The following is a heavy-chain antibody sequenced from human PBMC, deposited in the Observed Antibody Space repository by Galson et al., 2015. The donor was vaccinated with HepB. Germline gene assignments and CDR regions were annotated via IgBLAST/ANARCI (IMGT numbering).Heavy chain of an antibody. CDR1: GITFSDYG. V-gene: IGHV3-30*03. D-gene: IGHD3-22*01. CDR2: ISYDGNKT. CDR3: TTYYYSSDIVFDY. J-gene: IGHJ4*02. Sequence: SLRLSCAVSGITFSDYGMHWVRQAPGKGLEWVAVISYDGNKTLYADSVKGRFTISRDNSKNTQYLQMNSLRAEDTAVYYCTTYYYSSDIVFDYWGQGILVTVSS.